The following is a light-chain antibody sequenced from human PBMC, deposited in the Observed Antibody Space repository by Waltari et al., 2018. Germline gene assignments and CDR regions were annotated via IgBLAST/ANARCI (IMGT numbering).Light chain of an antibody. J-gene: IGKJ4*01. V-gene: IGKV3-20*01. CDR1: QTFRSSY. CDR3: QHYGTSPPLT. CDR2: GAS. Sequence: DIVLTQSPGTLSLSPGERATLPCRASQTFRSSYLAWYQQKPGQAPRLLIYGASTRAAGCPVRFSGSGSGTDFTLTISRLEPEDFAVYYCQHYGTSPPLTFGGGTKVEIK.